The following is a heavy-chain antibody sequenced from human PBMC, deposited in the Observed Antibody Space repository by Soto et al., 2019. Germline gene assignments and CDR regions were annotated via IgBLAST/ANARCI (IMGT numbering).Heavy chain of an antibody. J-gene: IGHJ4*02. D-gene: IGHD4-4*01. CDR2: TYYRSKWYN. CDR3: AKDPPPYSKPYYFDY. Sequence: PSQTLSLTCAISGDSVSSNSAAWNWIRQSPSRGLEWLGRTYYRSKWYNDYAVSVKSRITINPDTSKNQFSLQLNSLRAEDTAVYYCAKDPPPYSKPYYFDYWGQGTLVTVSS. CDR1: GDSVSSNSAA. V-gene: IGHV6-1*01.